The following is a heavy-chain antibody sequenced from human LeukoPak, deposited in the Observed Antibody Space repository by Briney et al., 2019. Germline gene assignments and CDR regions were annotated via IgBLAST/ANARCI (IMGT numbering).Heavy chain of an antibody. CDR3: AKDRSGSYLFYAFDI. CDR2: ISWNSGSI. Sequence: GGSLRLSCAASGFTFDDYAMHWVRQAPGKGLEWVSGISWNSGSIGYADSVKGRFTISRDNAKNSLYLQMNSLRAEDMALYHCAKDRSGSYLFYAFDIWGQGTMVTVSS. V-gene: IGHV3-9*03. D-gene: IGHD1-26*01. J-gene: IGHJ3*02. CDR1: GFTFDDYA.